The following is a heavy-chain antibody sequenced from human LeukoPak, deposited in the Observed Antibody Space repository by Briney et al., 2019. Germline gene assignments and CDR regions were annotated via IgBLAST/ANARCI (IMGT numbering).Heavy chain of an antibody. Sequence: GASVKVSCKASGYTFTTYNINWVRQAPGQGLEWMGWINPNSGGTNYAQKFQGRVTMTRDTSISTAYMELSRLRSDDTAVYYCGRALYDYLDYGGQGPLFTVPS. CDR3: GRALYDYLDY. J-gene: IGHJ4*02. V-gene: IGHV1-2*02. CDR2: INPNSGGT. CDR1: GYTFTTYN. D-gene: IGHD5-12*01.